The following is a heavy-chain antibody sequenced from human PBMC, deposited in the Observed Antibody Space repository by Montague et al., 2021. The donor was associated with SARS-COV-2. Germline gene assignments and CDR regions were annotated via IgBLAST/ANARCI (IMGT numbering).Heavy chain of an antibody. Sequence: PALVKPTQTLTLTCTLSGFSLSTSGMRASWTRQPPGKALEWLARIDWDDDKFYSTSLKTRLTISKDTSKNQVVLTMTNMDPVDTATYYCARSYYDILTNYYDAFDIWGRGTMVTVSS. CDR2: IDWDDDK. CDR1: GFSLSTSGMR. D-gene: IGHD3-9*01. V-gene: IGHV2-70*04. CDR3: ARSYYDILTNYYDAFDI. J-gene: IGHJ3*02.